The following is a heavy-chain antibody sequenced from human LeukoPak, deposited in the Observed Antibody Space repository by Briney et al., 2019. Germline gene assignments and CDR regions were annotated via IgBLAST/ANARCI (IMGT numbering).Heavy chain of an antibody. J-gene: IGHJ2*01. Sequence: GGSLRLSCTASGFTFSTYPLTWVRQAPGKGPEWVSTIGTSGDTYYADSVKGRFTISRDNSNNALYLHMNSLRAEDAGVYYCAKSKIVQGRGYFDLWGRGTLVTVSS. CDR1: GFTFSTYP. CDR3: AKSKIVQGRGYFDL. V-gene: IGHV3-23*01. CDR2: IGTSGDT. D-gene: IGHD1-26*01.